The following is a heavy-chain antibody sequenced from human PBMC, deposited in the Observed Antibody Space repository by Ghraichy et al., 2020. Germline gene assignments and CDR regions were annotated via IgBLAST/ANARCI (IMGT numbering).Heavy chain of an antibody. CDR2: IYYSGST. J-gene: IGHJ3*01. V-gene: IGHV4-59*08. D-gene: IGHD2-2*01. CDR1: GGSISNFY. Sequence: SETLSLTCTVSGGSISNFYWSWIRQPPGKGLEWIGYIYYSGSTKYNPSLKSRVTISLDMSKNQFSLKLSSVTAADTAVYYCARQGYCSSTTCYGLSAFDVWGQGTLVTVSS. CDR3: ARQGYCSSTTCYGLSAFDV.